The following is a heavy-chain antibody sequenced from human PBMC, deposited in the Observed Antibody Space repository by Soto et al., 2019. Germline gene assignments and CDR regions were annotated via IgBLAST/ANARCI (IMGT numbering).Heavy chain of an antibody. Sequence: QVQLVQSGTEVKKPGSSVTVSCKASGGPYNKYTISWVRQAPGQGLEWMGRTIPIFDITNYAQKFQGRVTITAAKSTSTVYTDLSSLRSEDTAVYYCARSILGDNYDSEGVDNWGQGTLVTVSS. D-gene: IGHD3-22*01. V-gene: IGHV1-69*02. J-gene: IGHJ4*02. CDR2: TIPIFDIT. CDR1: GGPYNKYT. CDR3: ARSILGDNYDSEGVDN.